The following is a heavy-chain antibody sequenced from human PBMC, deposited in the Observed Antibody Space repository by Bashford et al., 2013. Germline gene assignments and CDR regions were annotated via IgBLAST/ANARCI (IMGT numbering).Heavy chain of an antibody. CDR3: VRDRDIYETHEFFQH. CDR1: GFTVSSNY. Sequence: GSLRLSCAASGFTVSSNYMNWVRQAPGKGLEWVSVIHSSGSTYYADSVKGRFTISRDNSKNTLYLQMTSLRAGDTAVYYCVRDRDIYETHEFFQHWGQGTLVTVSS. D-gene: IGHD5/OR15-5a*01. J-gene: IGHJ1*01. CDR2: IHSSGST. V-gene: IGHV3-66*01.